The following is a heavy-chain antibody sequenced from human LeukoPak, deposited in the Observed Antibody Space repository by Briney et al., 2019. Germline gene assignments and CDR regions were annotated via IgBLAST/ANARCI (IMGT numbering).Heavy chain of an antibody. CDR3: ARDWVRIAAAAGFDP. CDR1: GFTFDDYG. V-gene: IGHV3-7*01. CDR2: IKQDGSEK. D-gene: IGHD6-13*01. J-gene: IGHJ5*02. Sequence: PGGSLRLSCAASGFTFDDYGMSWVRQAPGKGLEWVANIKQDGSEKYYVDSVKGRFIISRDNAKNSLYLQMNSLRAEDTAVYYCARDWVRIAAAAGFDPWGQGTLVTVSS.